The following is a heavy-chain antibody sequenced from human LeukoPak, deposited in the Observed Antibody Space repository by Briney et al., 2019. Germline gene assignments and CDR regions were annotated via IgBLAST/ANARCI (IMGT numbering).Heavy chain of an antibody. D-gene: IGHD2-2*02. Sequence: PGGSLRLSCAASGLTFSSYGMHWVRQAPGKGLAGVAFIRNDGSNKYYADSVKGRSTISRDNSKNTLYLQMNSLRAEDTAVYYCAGRYCSSTSCYSDYWGQGTLVTVSS. CDR3: AGRYCSSTSCYSDY. CDR2: IRNDGSNK. CDR1: GLTFSSYG. V-gene: IGHV3-30*02. J-gene: IGHJ4*02.